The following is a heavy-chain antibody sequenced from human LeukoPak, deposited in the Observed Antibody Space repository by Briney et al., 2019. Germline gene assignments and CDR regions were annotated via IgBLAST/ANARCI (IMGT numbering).Heavy chain of an antibody. CDR2: ISGSGSRT. V-gene: IGHV3-23*01. J-gene: IGHJ4*02. CDR1: GFTFSNYA. D-gene: IGHD1-1*01. Sequence: GGSLRLSCETSGFTFSNYAMSWVRQAPGKGLEWVSAISGSGSRTYYADSVRARFTVSRDNSKNILYLQMHSLTVEDTAMYYCAKDYNAFDFWGQGTLVTVSS. CDR3: AKDYNAFDF.